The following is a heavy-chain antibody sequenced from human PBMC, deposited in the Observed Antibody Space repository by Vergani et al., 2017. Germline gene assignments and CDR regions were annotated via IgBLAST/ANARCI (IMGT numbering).Heavy chain of an antibody. CDR2: IGYDGNYK. J-gene: IGHJ4*02. D-gene: IGHD4-17*01. CDR3: SRGGRENSDYGYFDH. Sequence: QVQLVETGGGVVQPGGSLRLYCATSGFSFNTYGAHWVRQAPGKGLEWVAFIGYDGNYKYNVDSVKGRFTISSDTSKKTLSLQMRSLRADDTAVYYCSRGGRENSDYGYFDHWGQGTLVTVSS. CDR1: GFSFNTYG. V-gene: IGHV3-30*02.